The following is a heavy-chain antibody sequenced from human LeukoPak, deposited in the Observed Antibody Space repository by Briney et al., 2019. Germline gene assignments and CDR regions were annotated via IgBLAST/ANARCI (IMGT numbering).Heavy chain of an antibody. CDR1: GGSISSGGYY. CDR2: IYYSGST. Sequence: SETLSLTFTVSGGSISSGGYYWSWIRQHPGKGLEWIGYIYYSGSTYYNPSLKSRVTISVDTSKNQFSLKLSSVTAADTAVYYCAARTYYDILTGYSKAPTYAFDIWGQGTMVTVSS. J-gene: IGHJ3*02. V-gene: IGHV4-31*03. CDR3: AARTYYDILTGYSKAPTYAFDI. D-gene: IGHD3-9*01.